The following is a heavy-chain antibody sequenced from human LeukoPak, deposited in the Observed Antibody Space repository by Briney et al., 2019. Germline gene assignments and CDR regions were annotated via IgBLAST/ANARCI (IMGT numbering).Heavy chain of an antibody. J-gene: IGHJ6*03. D-gene: IGHD6-13*01. CDR3: ARGSPIAAGYYYYYYMDV. CDR1: GFTFSSYS. V-gene: IGHV3-48*04. Sequence: GGSLRLSCAASGFTFSSYSMNWVRQAPGKGLEWVSYISSSSSTIYYADSVKGRFTISRDNDKNSLYLQMNSLRAEDTAVYYCARGSPIAAGYYYYYYMDVWGKGTTVTVSS. CDR2: ISSSSSTI.